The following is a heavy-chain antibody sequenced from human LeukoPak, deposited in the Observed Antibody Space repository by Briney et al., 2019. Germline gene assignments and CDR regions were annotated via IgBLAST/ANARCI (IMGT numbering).Heavy chain of an antibody. Sequence: KPSETLSLTCAVYGVSFSGYYWSWVSQPPGKGMEWVGEINHSGSTNYNPSLKSRVTISVDTSKNQFSLKLSSVTAADTAVYYCARANYYDSSGPFDYWGQGTLVTVSS. CDR2: INHSGST. CDR1: GVSFSGYY. CDR3: ARANYYDSSGPFDY. V-gene: IGHV4-34*01. D-gene: IGHD3-22*01. J-gene: IGHJ4*02.